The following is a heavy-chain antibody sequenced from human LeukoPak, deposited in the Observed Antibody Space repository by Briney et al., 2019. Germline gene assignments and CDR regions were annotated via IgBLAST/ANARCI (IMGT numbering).Heavy chain of an antibody. D-gene: IGHD2-2*02. CDR3: ARDDPPSIVVVPAAINYYYGMDV. CDR2: IKQDGSEK. J-gene: IGHJ6*02. CDR1: GSTFSSYW. V-gene: IGHV3-7*01. Sequence: GGSLRLSCAASGSTFSSYWMSWVRQAPGKGLEWVANIKQDGSEKYYVDSVKGRFTISRDNAKNSLYLQMNSLRAEDTAVYYCARDDPPSIVVVPAAINYYYGMDVWGQGTTVTVSS.